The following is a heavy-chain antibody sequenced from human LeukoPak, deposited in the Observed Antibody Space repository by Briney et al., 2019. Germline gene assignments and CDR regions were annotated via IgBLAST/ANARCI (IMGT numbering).Heavy chain of an antibody. CDR3: ARGWDSGRHFDI. CDR1: GFSFSNFE. CDR2: MISATTI. Sequence: GGSLRLSCAASGFSFSNFEMNWVRQAPGKGLEWVSKMISATTIHYADSVKGRFTISRDNAKNSLYLQMNSLRIEDTGVYYCARGWDSGRHFDIWGQGTMVTVSS. V-gene: IGHV3-48*03. J-gene: IGHJ3*02. D-gene: IGHD1-26*01.